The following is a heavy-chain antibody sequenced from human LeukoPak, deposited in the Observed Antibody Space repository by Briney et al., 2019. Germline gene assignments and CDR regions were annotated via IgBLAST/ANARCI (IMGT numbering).Heavy chain of an antibody. D-gene: IGHD3-22*01. J-gene: IGHJ4*02. CDR1: GFTFSSYA. V-gene: IGHV3-30-3*01. Sequence: GRSLRLSCAASGFTFSSYAMHWVRQAPGKGLEWVAVISYDGSNKYYADSVKGRFTISRDNSKNTLYLQMNSLRAEDTAVYYCAFGRHSSGWTHYFDYWGQGTLVTVSS. CDR2: ISYDGSNK. CDR3: AFGRHSSGWTHYFDY.